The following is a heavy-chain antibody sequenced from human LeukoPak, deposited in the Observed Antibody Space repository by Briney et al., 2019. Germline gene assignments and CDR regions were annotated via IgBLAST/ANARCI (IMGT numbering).Heavy chain of an antibody. CDR2: INWNGGST. CDR3: ARGATVYSNYGNYYMDV. J-gene: IGHJ6*03. Sequence: GGSLRLSCAASGFTFDDYGMSRVRQAPGKGLEWVSGINWNGGSTGYADSVKGRFTISRDNAKNSLYLQMNSLRAEDTALYYCARGATVYSNYGNYYMDVWGKGTTVTVSS. V-gene: IGHV3-20*04. D-gene: IGHD4-11*01. CDR1: GFTFDDYG.